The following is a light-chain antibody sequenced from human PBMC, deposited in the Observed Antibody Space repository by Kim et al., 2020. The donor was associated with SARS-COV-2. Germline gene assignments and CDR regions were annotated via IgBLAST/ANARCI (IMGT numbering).Light chain of an antibody. J-gene: IGKJ4*01. V-gene: IGKV3-15*01. CDR2: GAS. Sequence: SPGQGANLSCRASQSVSSNLAWSQQKHGQAPRLLLYGASTRATGIPARFSGSGSGTEFTLTISSLQAEDFAVYYCQQYNNWPPLTFGGGTKVDIK. CDR3: QQYNNWPPLT. CDR1: QSVSSN.